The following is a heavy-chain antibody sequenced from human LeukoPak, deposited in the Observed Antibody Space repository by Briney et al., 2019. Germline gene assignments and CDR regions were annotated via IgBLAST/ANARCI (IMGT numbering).Heavy chain of an antibody. CDR1: GYIFTGYY. J-gene: IGHJ4*02. Sequence: ASVKVSCKSTGYIFTGYYMPWVREAPGQGLEWIGWINPNSGDTNYAQKFQGRVTITRNTSISTAYMELSSLRSEDTAVYYCARGRYSSGWWGREDYFDYWGQGTLVTVSS. V-gene: IGHV1-2*02. D-gene: IGHD6-19*01. CDR2: INPNSGDT. CDR3: ARGRYSSGWWGREDYFDY.